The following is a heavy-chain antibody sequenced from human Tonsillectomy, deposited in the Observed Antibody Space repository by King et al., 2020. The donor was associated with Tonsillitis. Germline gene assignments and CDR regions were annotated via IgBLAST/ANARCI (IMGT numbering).Heavy chain of an antibody. D-gene: IGHD3-22*01. CDR2: INAGNGHT. CDR1: GYTFTSYA. J-gene: IGHJ4*02. Sequence: VQLVQSGAEVKKPGPSVKVSCKASGYTFTSYAMHWVRQAPGQRLEWMGRINAGNGHTKYSQKFQGRVTITRDTPASTAYMELSSLRSEDTAVYYCARGPDSSGFNWGQGTLVTVSS. V-gene: IGHV1-3*01. CDR3: ARGPDSSGFN.